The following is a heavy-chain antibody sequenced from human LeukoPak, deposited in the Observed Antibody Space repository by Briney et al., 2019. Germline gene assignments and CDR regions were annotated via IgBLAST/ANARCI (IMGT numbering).Heavy chain of an antibody. V-gene: IGHV3-23*01. D-gene: IGHD3-3*01. CDR2: ISGSGGST. Sequence: PGGSLRLSCAASGFTFSSYAMSWVRQAPGKGLEWVSAISGSGGSTYYADSVKGRFTISRDNSKNTLYLQMNSLRAEDTAVYYCAKDLSTNDFWSGYYYFDYWGQGTLVTVSS. CDR3: AKDLSTNDFWSGYYYFDY. CDR1: GFTFSSYA. J-gene: IGHJ4*02.